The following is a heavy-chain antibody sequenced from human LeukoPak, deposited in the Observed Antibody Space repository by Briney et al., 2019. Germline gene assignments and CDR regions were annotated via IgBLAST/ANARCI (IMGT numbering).Heavy chain of an antibody. CDR2: SSGSGGST. V-gene: IGHV3-23*01. CDR1: GFTFSNYA. Sequence: GGSLRPSCAASGFTFSNYAMSWVRQAPGTGLEWVSGSSGSGGSTYYADSVKGRFTISRDNSKNTLYLQMNSLRAEDTAVYYCAKYYGQGDYYYYYGMDVWGQGTTVTVSS. CDR3: AKYYGQGDYYYYYGMDV. D-gene: IGHD4-17*01. J-gene: IGHJ6*02.